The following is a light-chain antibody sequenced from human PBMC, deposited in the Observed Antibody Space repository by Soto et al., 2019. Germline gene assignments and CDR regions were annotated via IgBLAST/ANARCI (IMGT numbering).Light chain of an antibody. V-gene: IGKV1-39*01. CDR2: AAS. CDR3: QQSYSTPRT. J-gene: IGKJ1*01. CDR1: QSISSN. Sequence: DIQMTQSPSSLSASVGDRVTITCRASQSISSNLNWYQQKPGKAPKLLIYAASSLQSGVPSRFSGSVSGTDFTLTISSLQPEDFATYYCQQSYSTPRTFGQGTKV.